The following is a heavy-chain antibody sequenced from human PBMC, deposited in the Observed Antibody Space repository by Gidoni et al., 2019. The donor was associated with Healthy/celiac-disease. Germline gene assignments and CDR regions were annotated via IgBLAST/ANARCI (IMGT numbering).Heavy chain of an antibody. CDR2: INHSGST. V-gene: IGHV4-34*01. CDR3: ARAARYSSSWHGGPIYFDY. CDR1: GGSFSGYY. J-gene: IGHJ4*02. D-gene: IGHD6-13*01. Sequence: QVQLQQWGAGLLKPSETLSLTCAVYGGSFSGYYWSWLRQPPGKGLEWIGEINHSGSTNYNPSLKSRVTISVDTSKNQFSLKLSSVTAADTAVYYCARAARYSSSWHGGPIYFDYWGQGTLVTVSS.